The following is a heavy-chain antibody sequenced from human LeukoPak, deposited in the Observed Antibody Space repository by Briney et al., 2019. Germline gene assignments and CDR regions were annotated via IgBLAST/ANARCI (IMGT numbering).Heavy chain of an antibody. V-gene: IGHV4-59*08. CDR2: IYYSGST. CDR3: ANLPRYSGSYGS. CDR1: GGSISSYY. D-gene: IGHD1-26*01. Sequence: KPSETLSLTCTVSGGSISSYYWSWIRQPPGKGLEWIGYIYYSGSTNYNPSLKSRVTISVDTSKNQFSLKLSSVTAADTAVYYCANLPRYSGSYGSWGQGTLVTVSS. J-gene: IGHJ5*02.